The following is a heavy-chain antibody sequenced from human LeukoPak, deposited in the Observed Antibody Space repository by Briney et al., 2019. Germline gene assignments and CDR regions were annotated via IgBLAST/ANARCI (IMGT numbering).Heavy chain of an antibody. Sequence: GGSLRLSCAASGFTVSSNYMSWVRQAPGKGLQWVAVISYDGSNKYYADSVKGRFTISRDNSKNTLYLQMNSLRAEDTAVYYCARQSITMIVVVTHYWYFDLWGRGTLVTVSS. CDR2: ISYDGSNK. V-gene: IGHV3-30*03. J-gene: IGHJ2*01. D-gene: IGHD3-22*01. CDR3: ARQSITMIVVVTHYWYFDL. CDR1: GFTVSSNY.